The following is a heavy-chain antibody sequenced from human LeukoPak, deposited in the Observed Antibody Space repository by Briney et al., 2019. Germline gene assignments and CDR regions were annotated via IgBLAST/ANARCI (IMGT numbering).Heavy chain of an antibody. J-gene: IGHJ4*02. CDR2: IYPGDSDT. Sequence: GESLKISCKGSGYSFTSYWIGWVLQMPGKGLEWMVIIYPGDSDTRYSPSFQGQVTISADKSISTAYLQWSSLKASDTAMYYCARLRDGGSGSLEAIYFDYWGQGTLVTVSS. D-gene: IGHD3-10*01. CDR3: ARLRDGGSGSLEAIYFDY. V-gene: IGHV5-51*01. CDR1: GYSFTSYW.